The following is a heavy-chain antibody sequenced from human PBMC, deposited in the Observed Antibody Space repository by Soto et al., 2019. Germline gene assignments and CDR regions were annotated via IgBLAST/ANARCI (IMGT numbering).Heavy chain of an antibody. CDR3: ARAKVGVPAARLGPYPFDP. D-gene: IGHD2-2*01. Sequence: QVQLQQWGAGLLKPSETLSLTCAVYGGSFSGYYWSWIRQPPGKGLEWIGEINHSGSTNYNPSLKSRVTISVDTSKNQFSLKLSSVTAADTAVYYCARAKVGVPAARLGPYPFDPWGQGTLVTVSS. CDR2: INHSGST. CDR1: GGSFSGYY. J-gene: IGHJ5*02. V-gene: IGHV4-34*01.